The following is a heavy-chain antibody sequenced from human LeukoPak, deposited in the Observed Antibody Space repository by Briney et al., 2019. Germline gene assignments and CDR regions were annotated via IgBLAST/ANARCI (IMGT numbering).Heavy chain of an antibody. CDR3: ARDSGYSSVDGY. D-gene: IGHD6-19*01. CDR2: IYSGGST. CDR1: GFTFSDYY. V-gene: IGHV3-66*01. J-gene: IGHJ4*02. Sequence: GGSLRLSCAASGFTFSDYYMSWIRQAPGKGLEWVSVIYSGGSTYYADSVKGRFTISRDDSKNTLYLQMNSLRAEDTAVYYCARDSGYSSVDGYWGQGTLVTVSS.